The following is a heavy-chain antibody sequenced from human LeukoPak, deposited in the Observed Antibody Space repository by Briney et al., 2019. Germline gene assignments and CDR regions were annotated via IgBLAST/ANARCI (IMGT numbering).Heavy chain of an antibody. CDR1: GFTFSSYG. Sequence: GGSLRLSCAASGFTFSSYGMHWVRQAPGKGLEWVAFIRYDGSNKYYADSVKGRFTISRDNSKNTLYLQMNSLRAEDTAVYYCAKDKARGSQVGPRITAPGTFDYWGQGTPVTVSS. J-gene: IGHJ4*02. V-gene: IGHV3-30*02. D-gene: IGHD6-13*01. CDR3: AKDKARGSQVGPRITAPGTFDY. CDR2: IRYDGSNK.